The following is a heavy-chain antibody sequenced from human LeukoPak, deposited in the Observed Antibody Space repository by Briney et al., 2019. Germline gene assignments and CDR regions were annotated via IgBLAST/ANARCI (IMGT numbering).Heavy chain of an antibody. CDR3: ARTTMVRGTYYMDV. CDR1: GGSISSYY. V-gene: IGHV4-59*01. CDR2: IYYSGYT. J-gene: IGHJ6*03. Sequence: SETLSLTCTVSGGSISSYYWSWIRQPPGKGLEWIGYIYYSGYTNYNPSLKSRVTISVDTSKNQFSLKLSSVTAADTAVYYCARTTMVRGTYYMDVWGKGTTVSVSS. D-gene: IGHD3-10*01.